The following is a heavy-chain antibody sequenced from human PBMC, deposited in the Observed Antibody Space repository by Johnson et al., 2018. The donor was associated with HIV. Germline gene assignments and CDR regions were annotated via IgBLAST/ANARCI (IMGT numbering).Heavy chain of an antibody. Sequence: QMQLVESGGGLVKPGGSLRLSCAASGFTFSDYYMSWIRQAPGKGLEWVSHISSSGTTKKFADSVKGRFTVSRDNAKKLLYLEMKSLRVEDTAIYYCARESTPWGGDFVGYGYGLDMWGQGTTVAVSS. D-gene: IGHD5-18*01. CDR3: ARESTPWGGDFVGYGYGLDM. J-gene: IGHJ3*02. V-gene: IGHV3-11*04. CDR2: ISSSGTTK. CDR1: GFTFSDYY.